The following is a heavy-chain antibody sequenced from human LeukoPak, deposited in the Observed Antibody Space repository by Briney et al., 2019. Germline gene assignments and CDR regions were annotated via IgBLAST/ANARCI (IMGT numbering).Heavy chain of an antibody. D-gene: IGHD1-1*01. J-gene: IGHJ4*02. CDR3: ARAGDWNDLPY. CDR1: GASISTYY. V-gene: IGHV4-59*01. Sequence: PSETLSLICTVSGASISTYYGNWIRQPPGKGLEWIGYIHYSGAANYNPSLKSRVTILVDTSKNQFALKLTSVSAADTAVYYCARAGDWNDLPYWGQGILVTVSS. CDR2: IHYSGAA.